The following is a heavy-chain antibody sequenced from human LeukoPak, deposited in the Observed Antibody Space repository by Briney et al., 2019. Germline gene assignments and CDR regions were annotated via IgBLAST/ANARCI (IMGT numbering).Heavy chain of an antibody. D-gene: IGHD2-15*01. V-gene: IGHV3-7*01. CDR1: GFTFSSYW. CDR3: ATSHDSAGNT. CDR2: IIGDGSAK. J-gene: IGHJ5*02. Sequence: GESLRLSCAASGFTFSSYWMSWVRQAPGKGLEWVANIIGDGSAKYYVDSVKGRFTISRDNAKNSLYLQMSSLRVEDTAVYYCATSHDSAGNTWGQGTLVTVSS.